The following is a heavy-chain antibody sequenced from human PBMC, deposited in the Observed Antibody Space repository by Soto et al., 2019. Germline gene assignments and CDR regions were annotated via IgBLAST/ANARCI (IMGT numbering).Heavy chain of an antibody. CDR2: IIPIFGTA. V-gene: IGHV1-69*01. J-gene: IGHJ6*02. CDR3: ARGDCSSTSCPKSYYYYGMDV. CDR1: GGTFSSYA. Sequence: QVQLVQSGAEVKKPGSSVKVSCKASGGTFSSYAISWVRQAPGQGLEWMGGIIPIFGTANYAQKFQGRVTITADESTSTAYRALSSLRSEDTAVYYCARGDCSSTSCPKSYYYYGMDVWGQGTTVTVSS. D-gene: IGHD2-2*01.